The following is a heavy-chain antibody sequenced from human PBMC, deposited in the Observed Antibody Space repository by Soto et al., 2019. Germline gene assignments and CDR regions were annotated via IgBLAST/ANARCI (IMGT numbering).Heavy chain of an antibody. CDR1: GFTFSNAW. D-gene: IGHD6-19*01. V-gene: IGHV3-15*01. Sequence: EVQLVESGGGLVKPGGFLRLSCAASGFTFSNAWMNWVRQAPGKGLEWVGRIKSKVAGGTTDYAAPVKGRFTISRDDSKNTLYLHMNSLRTEDTAVYYCTTDLTPSYISSGWFGAFDIWGQGTMVTVSS. J-gene: IGHJ3*02. CDR2: IKSKVAGGTT. CDR3: TTDLTPSYISSGWFGAFDI.